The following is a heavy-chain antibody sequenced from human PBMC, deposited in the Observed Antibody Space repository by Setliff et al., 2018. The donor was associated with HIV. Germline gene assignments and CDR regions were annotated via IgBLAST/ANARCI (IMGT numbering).Heavy chain of an antibody. CDR3: ARGRMAAAGMFIPRALDY. CDR2: IMALFQRT. D-gene: IGHD6-13*01. CDR1: GDTFRNYA. J-gene: IGHJ4*02. V-gene: IGHV1-69*05. Sequence: VKVSCKVSGDTFRNYAINWVRLAPGQGLEWMGEIMALFQRTQYAQKFQGRVTFTTDESTSTAYMELRSLRSDDTAIFYCARGRMAAAGMFIPRALDYWGQGTLVTVSS.